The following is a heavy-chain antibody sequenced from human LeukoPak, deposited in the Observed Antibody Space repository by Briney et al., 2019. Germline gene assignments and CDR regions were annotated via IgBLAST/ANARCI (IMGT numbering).Heavy chain of an antibody. V-gene: IGHV3-20*04. CDR1: GFTFDDYG. CDR3: ARIAAADLYYYYYMDV. D-gene: IGHD6-13*01. Sequence: GGSLRLSCAASGFTFDDYGMSWVRQAPGKGLEWVSGINWNGGSTGYADSVKGRFTISRDNAKNSLYLQMNSLRAEDTALYYCARIAAADLYYYYYMDVWGKGTTVTVSS. CDR2: INWNGGST. J-gene: IGHJ6*03.